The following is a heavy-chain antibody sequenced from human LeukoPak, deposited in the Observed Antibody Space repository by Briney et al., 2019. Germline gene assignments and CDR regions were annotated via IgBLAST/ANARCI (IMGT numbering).Heavy chain of an antibody. D-gene: IGHD3-10*01. CDR2: ISSSSSTI. J-gene: IGHJ4*02. CDR1: GFTFSHYT. CDR3: ARNYDSASDY. V-gene: IGHV3-48*04. Sequence: GGSLRLSCAASGFTFSHYTMNWVRQAPGKGLEWVSYISSSSSTIYYADSVKGRFTISRDNAKNSLYLQMNSLRAEDTAVYYCARNYDSASDYWGQGTLVTVSS.